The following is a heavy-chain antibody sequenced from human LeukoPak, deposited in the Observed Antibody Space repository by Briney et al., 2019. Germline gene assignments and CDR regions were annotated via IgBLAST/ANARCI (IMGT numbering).Heavy chain of an antibody. CDR3: VTYNWQYEADY. V-gene: IGHV3-74*01. D-gene: IGHD1-20*01. Sequence: PGGSLRLSCAASGFTFSNYWMYWVRQVPGKGLVWVSRINGDGRNTNYADSVRGRFTVSRDNAKNTLYLQMNSLRAEDTATYYCVTYNWQYEADYWGQGTLVTVSS. CDR2: INGDGRNT. J-gene: IGHJ4*02. CDR1: GFTFSNYW.